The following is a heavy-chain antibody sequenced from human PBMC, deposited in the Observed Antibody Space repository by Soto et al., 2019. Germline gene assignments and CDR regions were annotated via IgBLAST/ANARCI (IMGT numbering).Heavy chain of an antibody. Sequence: QVQLVESGGGVVQPGRSLRLSCAASGFTFSSYGMHWVRQAPGKGLEWVAVIWYDGSNKYYADSVKGRFTISRDNSKNTLYLQMNSLRAEDTAVYYCAREVDGSGSYFDYWGQGTLVTVSS. CDR2: IWYDGSNK. J-gene: IGHJ4*02. CDR1: GFTFSSYG. CDR3: AREVDGSGSYFDY. V-gene: IGHV3-33*01. D-gene: IGHD3-10*01.